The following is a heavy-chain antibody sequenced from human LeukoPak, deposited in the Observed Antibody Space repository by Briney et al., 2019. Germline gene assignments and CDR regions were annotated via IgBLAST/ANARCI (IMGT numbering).Heavy chain of an antibody. CDR3: ARGPYCSGGSCYPTDEYFQH. CDR1: GFTFSSYG. CDR2: IWYDGSNK. V-gene: IGHV3-33*01. Sequence: GALRLSCAASGFTFSSYGMHWVRQAPGKGLEWVAVIWYDGSNKYYADSVKGRFTISRDNSKNTLYLQMNSLRAEDTAVYYCARGPYCSGGSCYPTDEYFQHWGQGTLVTVSS. J-gene: IGHJ1*01. D-gene: IGHD2-15*01.